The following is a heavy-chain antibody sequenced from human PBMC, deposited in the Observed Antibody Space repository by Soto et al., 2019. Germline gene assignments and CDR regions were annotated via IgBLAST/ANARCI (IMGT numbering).Heavy chain of an antibody. Sequence: GGSLRLSXEGSGFTFSYAYMSWVRQAPGKGLEWVGRIKSKTDGATRDYAAPVKGRFTISRDDSKNTLYLQMSSLKTEDTAVYYCTGWNFDFWGQGTLVTVSS. CDR3: TGWNFDF. V-gene: IGHV3-15*01. CDR1: GFTFSYAY. D-gene: IGHD2-15*01. J-gene: IGHJ4*02. CDR2: IKSKTDGATR.